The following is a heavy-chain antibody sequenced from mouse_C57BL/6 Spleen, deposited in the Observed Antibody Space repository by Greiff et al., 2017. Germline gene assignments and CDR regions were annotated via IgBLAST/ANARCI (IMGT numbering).Heavy chain of an antibody. J-gene: IGHJ2*01. CDR1: GYAFSSSW. CDR2: IYPGDGDT. V-gene: IGHV1-82*01. CDR3: ARSEGNPYFDY. D-gene: IGHD2-1*01. Sequence: VKLQESGPELVKPGASVKISCKASGYAFSSSWMNWVKQRPGKGLEWIGRIYPGDGDTNYNGKFKGKATLTAAKSSSTAYMQLSSLTSEDSAVYFCARSEGNPYFDYWGQGTTLTVSS.